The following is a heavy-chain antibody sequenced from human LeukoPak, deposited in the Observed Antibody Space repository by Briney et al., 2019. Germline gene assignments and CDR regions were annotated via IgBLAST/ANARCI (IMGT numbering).Heavy chain of an antibody. CDR1: GYSIRSGYY. J-gene: IGHJ3*02. D-gene: IGHD3-22*01. V-gene: IGHV4-38-2*02. CDR2: IYHSGST. CDR3: ARRDSYYYDSSGYYWPFDI. Sequence: SETLSLTCTVSGYSIRSGYYWGWIRQPPGKGLEWIGSIYHSGSTYYNPSLKSRVTISVDTSKNQFSLKLSSVTAADTAVYYCARRDSYYYDSSGYYWPFDIWGQGTMVTVSS.